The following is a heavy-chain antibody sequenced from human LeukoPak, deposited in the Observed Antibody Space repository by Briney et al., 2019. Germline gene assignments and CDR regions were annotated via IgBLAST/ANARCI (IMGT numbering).Heavy chain of an antibody. J-gene: IGHJ4*02. CDR1: GFTFSSYW. V-gene: IGHV3-7*03. D-gene: IGHD3-3*01. CDR2: IKQDGSEK. Sequence: GGSLRLSCAASGFTFSSYWMSWVRQAPGKGLEWVAIIKQDGSEKYYVDFVKGRFTISRDNAKNSLYLQMNSLRAEDTAVYYCARDHGYDLWSGYLDWGQGALVTVSS. CDR3: ARDHGYDLWSGYLD.